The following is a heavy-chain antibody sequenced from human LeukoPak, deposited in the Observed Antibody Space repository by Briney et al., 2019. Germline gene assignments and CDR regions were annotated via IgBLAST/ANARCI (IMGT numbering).Heavy chain of an antibody. CDR3: AKNRAVDYADY. J-gene: IGHJ4*02. CDR2: ISPNSGGT. D-gene: IGHD4-17*01. CDR1: GYTFTDYY. Sequence: ASVKVSCKASGYTFTDYYVHWVRQAPGQGLEWMGRISPNSGGTNYAQKFRGRLTVTRDTSISTAYMELSSLRSDDTAVYYCAKNRAVDYADYWGQGTLVTVSS. V-gene: IGHV1-2*06.